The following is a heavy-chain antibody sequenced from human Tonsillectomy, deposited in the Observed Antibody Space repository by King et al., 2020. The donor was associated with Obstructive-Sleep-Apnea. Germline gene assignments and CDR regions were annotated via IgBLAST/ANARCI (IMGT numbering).Heavy chain of an antibody. CDR2: ISYDGSNK. V-gene: IGHV3-30*04. CDR1: GFTFSNYA. J-gene: IGHJ4*02. D-gene: IGHD5-12*01. CDR3: ARAFGGYDLNFLDY. Sequence: VQLVESGGGVVQPGRSLRLSCAASGFTFSNYALHWVRQAPGKGLEWVAVISYDGSNKYYADSVKGRFTISRDSSKNTLYLQMNSLRPDDTAVYYSARAFGGYDLNFLDYWGQGTLVTVSS.